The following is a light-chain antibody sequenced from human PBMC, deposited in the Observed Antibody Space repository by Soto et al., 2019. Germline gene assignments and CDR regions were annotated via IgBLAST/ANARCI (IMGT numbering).Light chain of an antibody. CDR1: ESVISDY. Sequence: EFVLTQSPGTLSLSPGETATLSCRASESVISDYSAWYQHKPGQAPRLLIYATSKRATGIPDRFSGSGSGTDFTLTISRLEPEDFALYYCQQFGRSPLFGQGTRLEIK. CDR3: QQFGRSPL. CDR2: ATS. J-gene: IGKJ5*01. V-gene: IGKV3-20*01.